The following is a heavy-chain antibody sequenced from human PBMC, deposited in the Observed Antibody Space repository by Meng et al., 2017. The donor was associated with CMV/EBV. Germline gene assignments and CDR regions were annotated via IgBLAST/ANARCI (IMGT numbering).Heavy chain of an antibody. J-gene: IGHJ3*02. Sequence: SLKISCAASGFNFDDYTMYWVRQAPGKGLEWVSGITWDSNSIDYADSVKGRFTISRDNAKKSLYLQTNSLRAEDTALYYCAKTRSDSSTWYDAFDIWGQGTMVTVSS. D-gene: IGHD6-13*01. CDR1: GFNFDDYT. CDR3: AKTRSDSSTWYDAFDI. V-gene: IGHV3-9*01. CDR2: ITWDSNSI.